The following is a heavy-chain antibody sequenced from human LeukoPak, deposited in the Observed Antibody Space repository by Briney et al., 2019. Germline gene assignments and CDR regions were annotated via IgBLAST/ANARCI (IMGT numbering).Heavy chain of an antibody. D-gene: IGHD2-2*01. Sequence: ASVKVSCKASGYTFTGYYMHWVRQAPGQGLEWMGWINPNSGGTNYAQKFQGRVTMTRDTSISTAYMELSRLRSDDTAVYYCASPYCSSTSCYDWFDPWGQGTLVTVSS. J-gene: IGHJ5*02. CDR3: ASPYCSSTSCYDWFDP. V-gene: IGHV1-2*02. CDR2: INPNSGGT. CDR1: GYTFTGYY.